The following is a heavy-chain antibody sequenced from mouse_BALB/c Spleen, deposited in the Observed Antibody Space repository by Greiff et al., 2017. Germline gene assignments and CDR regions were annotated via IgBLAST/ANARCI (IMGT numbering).Heavy chain of an antibody. CDR3: TVITNYYAMDY. CDR2: IRLKSNNYAT. D-gene: IGHD2-4*01. J-gene: IGHJ4*01. CDR1: GFTFSNYW. Sequence: VQLKESGGGLVQPGGSMKLSCVASGFTFSNYWMNWVRQSPEKGLEWVAEIRLKSNNYATHYAESVKGRFTISRDDSKSSVYLQMNNLRAEDTGIYYCTVITNYYAMDYWGQGTSVTVSS. V-gene: IGHV6-6*02.